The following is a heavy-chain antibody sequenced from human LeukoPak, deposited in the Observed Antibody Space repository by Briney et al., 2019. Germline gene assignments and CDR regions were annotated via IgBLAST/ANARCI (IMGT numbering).Heavy chain of an antibody. V-gene: IGHV3-48*01. CDR1: GFTFSSYS. Sequence: GGSLRLSCAASGFTFSSYSMNWVRQAPGKGLEWVSYISSSSSTIYYADSVKGRFTISRDNAKNSLYLQMNSLRAEDTAVYYCARDPDIQNFDYWGQGTLVTVSS. J-gene: IGHJ4*02. CDR3: ARDPDIQNFDY. D-gene: IGHD5-18*01. CDR2: ISSSSSTI.